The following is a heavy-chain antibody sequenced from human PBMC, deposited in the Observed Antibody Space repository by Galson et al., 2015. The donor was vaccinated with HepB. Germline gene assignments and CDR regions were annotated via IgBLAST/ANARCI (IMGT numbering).Heavy chain of an antibody. CDR1: GYNFNTSW. V-gene: IGHV5-51*01. D-gene: IGHD4-23*01. J-gene: IGHJ3*01. CDR2: IYPVDSDT. CDR3: ARHQNDFGGHSDAFDL. Sequence: QSGAEVKKAGESLKISCKASGYNFNTSWIGWVRQVPGKGLEWMGIIYPVDSDTRYSPSFQGQVTISADKSLSTTYLQWSSLKAADTALYYCARHQNDFGGHSDAFDLWGQGTLVTVTS.